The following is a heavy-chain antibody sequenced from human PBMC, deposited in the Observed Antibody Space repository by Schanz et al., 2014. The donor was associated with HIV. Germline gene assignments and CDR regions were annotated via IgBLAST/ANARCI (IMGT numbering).Heavy chain of an antibody. V-gene: IGHV1-18*01. CDR1: GYTFTNYV. D-gene: IGHD2-15*01. J-gene: IGHJ4*02. CDR2: ISGYIGNK. CDR3: ARGYCSGDTCYAGDY. Sequence: QVQLVQSGAEVKKPGASVTVSCKASGYTFTNYVINWVRQAPGQGVEWMGWISGYIGNKNYAQNLQGRFTMTSDNSKNTLYMEMSSLTSDDTAVYYCARGYCSGDTCYAGDYWGQGTLVTVSS.